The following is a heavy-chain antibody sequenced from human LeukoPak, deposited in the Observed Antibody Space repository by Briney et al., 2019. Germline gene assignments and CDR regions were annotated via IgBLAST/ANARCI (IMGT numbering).Heavy chain of an antibody. CDR1: GFTFSSYE. CDR2: ISSSGSTI. V-gene: IGHV3-48*03. Sequence: QPGRSLRLACAASGFTFSSYEMNWVRQAPGKGLEWVSYISSSGSTIYYADSVKGRFTISRDNAKNSLYLQMNSLRAEDTAVYYCARAPLRYFETHPFDYWGQGTLVTVSS. D-gene: IGHD3-9*01. J-gene: IGHJ4*02. CDR3: ARAPLRYFETHPFDY.